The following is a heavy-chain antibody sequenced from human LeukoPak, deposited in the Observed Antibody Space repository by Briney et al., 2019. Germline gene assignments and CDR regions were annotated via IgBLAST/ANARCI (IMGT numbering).Heavy chain of an antibody. CDR3: ARDGTSGFGELYPPPWYYGMDV. CDR2: INAGNGNT. D-gene: IGHD3-10*01. Sequence: ASVTVSCKASGYIFTSYAMHWVRQAPGQRLEWMGWINAGNGNTKYSQKFQGRVTITRDTSASTAYMELSSLRSEDTAVYYCARDGTSGFGELYPPPWYYGMDVWGKGTTVTVSS. J-gene: IGHJ6*04. V-gene: IGHV1-3*01. CDR1: GYIFTSYA.